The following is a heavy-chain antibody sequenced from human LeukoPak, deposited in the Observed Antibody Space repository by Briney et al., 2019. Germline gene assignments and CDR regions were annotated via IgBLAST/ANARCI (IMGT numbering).Heavy chain of an antibody. J-gene: IGHJ4*02. Sequence: SETLSLTCTVSGGSISSYYWSWIRQPPGEGLEWIGYIYYSGSTNYNPSLKSRVTISVDTSKNQFSLKLSSVTAADTAVYYCARDRSGSRTFDYWGQGTLVTVSS. D-gene: IGHD1-26*01. CDR3: ARDRSGSRTFDY. CDR2: IYYSGST. V-gene: IGHV4-59*01. CDR1: GGSISSYY.